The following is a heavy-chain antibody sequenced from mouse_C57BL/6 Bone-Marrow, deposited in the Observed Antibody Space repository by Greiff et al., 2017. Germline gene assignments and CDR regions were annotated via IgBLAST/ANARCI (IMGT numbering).Heavy chain of an antibody. V-gene: IGHV1-50*01. CDR1: GYTFTSYW. J-gene: IGHJ4*01. Sequence: VQLQQPGAELVKPGASVKLSCKASGYTFTSYWMQWVKQRPGQGLEWIGEIDPSDSYTNYNQKFKGKATLTVDTSSSTAYMQLSSLTSEDSAVYYCARSGYYAMDYVVQGTSVTVSS. CDR2: IDPSDSYT. CDR3: ARSGYYAMDY. D-gene: IGHD4-1*01.